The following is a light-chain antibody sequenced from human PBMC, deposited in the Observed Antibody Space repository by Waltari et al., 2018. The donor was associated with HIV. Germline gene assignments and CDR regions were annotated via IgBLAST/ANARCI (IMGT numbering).Light chain of an antibody. Sequence: DIQITQSPSSLSAFLRDRVTITCRARQSISSYLNWYQQKPGKAPKLLIYAASTLQSGVPSRFSVSGSGTDFTLTISSLQPEDFATYFCQQSYRTPYTFGQGTELEIK. J-gene: IGKJ2*01. V-gene: IGKV1-39*01. CDR3: QQSYRTPYT. CDR1: QSISSY. CDR2: AAS.